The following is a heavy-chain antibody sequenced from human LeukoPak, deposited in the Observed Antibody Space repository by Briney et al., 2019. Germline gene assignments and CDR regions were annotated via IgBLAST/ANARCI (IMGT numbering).Heavy chain of an antibody. D-gene: IGHD6-13*01. CDR1: GGSISSYY. V-gene: IGHV4-59*01. CDR2: IYYSGST. J-gene: IGHJ4*02. CDR3: AREAEYSSSWYRGRGYYFDY. Sequence: SETLSLTCTVSGGSISSYYWSWIRQPPGKGLEWIGYIYYSGSTDYNPSLKSRVTISVDTSKNQFSLKLSSVTAADTAVYYCAREAEYSSSWYRGRGYYFDYWGQGTLVTVSS.